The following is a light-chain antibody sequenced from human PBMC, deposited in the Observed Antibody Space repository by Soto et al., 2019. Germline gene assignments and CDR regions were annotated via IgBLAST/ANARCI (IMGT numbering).Light chain of an antibody. V-gene: IGKV1-8*01. CDR1: QGISSY. CDR3: QQYYSYPET. Sequence: AIQMTQSPSSLSASTGDRVTITCRASQGISSYLAWYQQKPGKAPKLLIYAASTLRSGVPSRFSGSGSGTDFTLTISCLQSEDFATYYCQQYYSYPETFGQGTKVDTK. J-gene: IGKJ1*01. CDR2: AAS.